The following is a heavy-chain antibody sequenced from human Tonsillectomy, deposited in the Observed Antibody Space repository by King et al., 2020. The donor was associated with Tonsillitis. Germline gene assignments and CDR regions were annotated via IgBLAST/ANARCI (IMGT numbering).Heavy chain of an antibody. D-gene: IGHD3-10*01. J-gene: IGHJ4*02. CDR3: ARSNEHDFGSGSYYFDY. Sequence: VQLVESGGGLVQPGGSLRLSCSASGFSFSSFAMSWVRQAPGKGLEWGSFISRYDTMYVADFMKGRFSISRDNAKNSLYLQMYSLRAEDTAVYYCARSNEHDFGSGSYYFDYWGQGALVTVSS. CDR2: ISRYDTM. V-gene: IGHV3-48*01. CDR1: GFSFSSFA.